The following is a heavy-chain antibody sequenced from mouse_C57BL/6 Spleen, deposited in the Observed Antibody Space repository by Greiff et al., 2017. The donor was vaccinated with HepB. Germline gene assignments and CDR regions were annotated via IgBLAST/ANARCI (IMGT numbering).Heavy chain of an antibody. CDR3: TRRDYYGSSYKGWYFDV. D-gene: IGHD1-1*01. V-gene: IGHV1-15*01. Sequence: QVQLQQSGAELVRPGASVTLSCKASGYTFTDYEMHWVKQTPVHGLEWIGAIDPETGGTAYNQKFKGKAILTADKSSSTAYMELRSLTSEDSAVYYCTRRDYYGSSYKGWYFDVWGTGTTVTVSS. J-gene: IGHJ1*03. CDR2: IDPETGGT. CDR1: GYTFTDYE.